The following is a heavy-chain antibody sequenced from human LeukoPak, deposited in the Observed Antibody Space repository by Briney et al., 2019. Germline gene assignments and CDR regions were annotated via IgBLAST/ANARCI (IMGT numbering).Heavy chain of an antibody. Sequence: GGSLRLSCAASGFTFSSYSMNWVRQAPGKGLEWVSYISSSSTIYYADSVKGRFTISRDNAKNSLYLQMNSLRAEDTAVYYCARDLGRSYCSGGSCPSYYMDVWGKGTTVTVSS. D-gene: IGHD2-15*01. V-gene: IGHV3-48*01. CDR2: ISSSSTI. CDR3: ARDLGRSYCSGGSCPSYYMDV. CDR1: GFTFSSYS. J-gene: IGHJ6*03.